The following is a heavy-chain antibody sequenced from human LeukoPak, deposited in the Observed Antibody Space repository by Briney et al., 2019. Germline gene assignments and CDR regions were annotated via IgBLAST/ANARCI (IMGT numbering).Heavy chain of an antibody. J-gene: IGHJ1*01. D-gene: IGHD2-21*02. CDR1: GFTFDDYT. Sequence: GGSLRLSCAASGFTFDDYTMHWVRQAPGKGLEWVSLISWAGGSTYYADSVKGRFTISRDNSKNSLYLQMNSLRTEDTALYYCARVPYCGGDCYPTLYFQHWGQGTLVTVSS. CDR3: ARVPYCGGDCYPTLYFQH. V-gene: IGHV3-43*01. CDR2: ISWAGGST.